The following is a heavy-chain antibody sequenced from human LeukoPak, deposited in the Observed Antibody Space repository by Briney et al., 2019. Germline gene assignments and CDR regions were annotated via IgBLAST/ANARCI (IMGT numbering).Heavy chain of an antibody. CDR1: GDYITNTNYY. J-gene: IGHJ4*02. D-gene: IGHD3-9*01. CDR2: VFYSGTT. Sequence: SETLSLTCNVSGDYITNTNYYWAWIRQPPGKGLEWIASVFYSGTTYYNPSLKCRVVISMDTSRKQISLRLSSVTATDTAIYYCARRSRLYKHETTGYHDSWGQGTLVTVSS. V-gene: IGHV4-39*01. CDR3: ARRSRLYKHETTGYHDS.